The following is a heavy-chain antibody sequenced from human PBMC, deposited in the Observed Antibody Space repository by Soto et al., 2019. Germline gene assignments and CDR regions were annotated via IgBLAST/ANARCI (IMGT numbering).Heavy chain of an antibody. Sequence: QVQLVQSGAEVKKPGSSVKVSCKASRGTFSSYTISWVRQAPGQGLEWMGRIIPILGIANYAQKFQGRVTITADKSTSTAYMELSSLRSEDTAVYYCARDTGWGAFDIWGQGTMVTVSS. CDR3: ARDTGWGAFDI. CDR2: IIPILGIA. CDR1: RGTFSSYT. D-gene: IGHD3-16*01. V-gene: IGHV1-69*08. J-gene: IGHJ3*02.